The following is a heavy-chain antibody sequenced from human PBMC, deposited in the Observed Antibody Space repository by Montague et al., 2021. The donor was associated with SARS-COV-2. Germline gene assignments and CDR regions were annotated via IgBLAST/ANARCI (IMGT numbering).Heavy chain of an antibody. CDR1: GASISSSHC. V-gene: IGHV4-4*02. CDR2: IYHTGST. J-gene: IGHJ3*02. Sequence: SETLSLTCTVSGASISSSHCWSCIRHPPRKGVVWLREIYHTGSTNYNPPLKSRLTISVGNSKNQFSLQLSSVTAADTAVYFCERAPRVVSGKNAFDIWGQGTMVTVSS. D-gene: IGHD6-19*01. CDR3: ERAPRVVSGKNAFDI.